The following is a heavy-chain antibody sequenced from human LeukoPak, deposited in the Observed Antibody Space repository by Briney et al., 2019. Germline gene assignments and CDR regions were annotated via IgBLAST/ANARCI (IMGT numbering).Heavy chain of an antibody. CDR3: AAASSGYLLRGFDC. Sequence: SETLSLTCTVSGGSISSYYWSWIRQPPGKGLEWIGYIYYSGSTNYNPSLKSRVTISVDTSKNQFSLKLSSVTAADTAVYYCAAASSGYLLRGFDCWGQGTLVTVSS. V-gene: IGHV4-59*01. J-gene: IGHJ4*02. CDR1: GGSISSYY. CDR2: IYYSGST. D-gene: IGHD3-22*01.